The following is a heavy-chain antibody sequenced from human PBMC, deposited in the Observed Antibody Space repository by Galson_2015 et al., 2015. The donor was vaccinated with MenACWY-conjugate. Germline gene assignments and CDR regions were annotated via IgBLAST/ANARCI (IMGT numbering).Heavy chain of an antibody. D-gene: IGHD6-19*01. CDR3: ARDEVGHSSGWYEH. CDR2: ISSDGGST. V-gene: IGHV3-64*01. J-gene: IGHJ1*01. CDR1: GFTFSSYG. Sequence: SLRLSCAASGFTFSSYGMHWVRQAPGKGPEYVSAISSDGGSTYYANSVKGRFTISRDNSKNTLYLQMGSLRPEDMAVYYCARDEVGHSSGWYEHWGQGTLVTVSS.